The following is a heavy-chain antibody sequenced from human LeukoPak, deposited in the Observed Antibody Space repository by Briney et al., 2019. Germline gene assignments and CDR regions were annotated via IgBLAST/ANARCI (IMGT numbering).Heavy chain of an antibody. Sequence: PSETLSLTCTVSGGSISSYYWSWIRQPPGKGLEWIGDIYYSGSTNYNPSLKSRVTISVDTSKNQFSLKLSSVTAADTAVYYCARQYRVHSSSRHWYFDLWGRGTLVTVSS. CDR1: GGSISSYY. CDR2: IYYSGST. V-gene: IGHV4-59*08. J-gene: IGHJ2*01. D-gene: IGHD6-6*01. CDR3: ARQYRVHSSSRHWYFDL.